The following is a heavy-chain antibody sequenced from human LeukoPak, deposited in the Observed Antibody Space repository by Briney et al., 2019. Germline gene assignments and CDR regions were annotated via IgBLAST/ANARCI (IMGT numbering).Heavy chain of an antibody. J-gene: IGHJ4*02. Sequence: GGSLRLSCAASGFTFDDYAMHWVRQAPGKGLEWVSGISWNSGSIGYADSVKGRFTISRDNSKNTLFLQMNNLRAEDTAVYYCAKDTTMKGYWGQGTLVTVSS. CDR2: ISWNSGSI. CDR3: AKDTTMKGY. CDR1: GFTFDDYA. V-gene: IGHV3-9*01. D-gene: IGHD3-22*01.